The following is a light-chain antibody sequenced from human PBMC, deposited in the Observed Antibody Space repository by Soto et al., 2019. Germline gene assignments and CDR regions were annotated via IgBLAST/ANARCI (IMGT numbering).Light chain of an antibody. CDR3: QQRSNWPLT. Sequence: EIVLTQSPATLFLSPGERATLSCRASQSVSSYLAWFQQKAGQAPRLLIYDASNRATGIPARFSGSGSGTDFTLTISSLEPEDFAIYFCQQRSNWPLTFGPGTKVDIK. J-gene: IGKJ3*01. CDR2: DAS. V-gene: IGKV3-11*01. CDR1: QSVSSY.